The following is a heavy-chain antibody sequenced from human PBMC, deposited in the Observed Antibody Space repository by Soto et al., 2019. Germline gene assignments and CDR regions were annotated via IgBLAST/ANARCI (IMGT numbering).Heavy chain of an antibody. CDR3: ATWAIAVGGEGV. CDR1: GFTVSDYS. Sequence: PGGSLRLSCTASGFTVSDYSVNWVRQAPGKGLEWISYISSTGDLILYADSVKGRFTIARDIAKNSLYLQMDSLRDDDSAVYYCATWAIAVGGEGVWGQGTLVTVPS. J-gene: IGHJ4*02. V-gene: IGHV3-48*02. D-gene: IGHD2-21*01. CDR2: ISSTGDLI.